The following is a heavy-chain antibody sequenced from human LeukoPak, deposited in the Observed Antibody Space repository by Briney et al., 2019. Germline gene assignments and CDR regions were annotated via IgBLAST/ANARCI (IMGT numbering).Heavy chain of an antibody. CDR3: ARAIEGYGDRRKFDP. Sequence: SESLSLTCTVSGGSISSYYWSWVRQPPGEGLGWGGYIYYSGSTNYNPSRKSRVTISVDTSKNQFSLKLSSVTAADTAVYYCARAIEGYGDRRKFDPWGQGTLVTVSS. V-gene: IGHV4-59*01. J-gene: IGHJ5*02. D-gene: IGHD4-17*01. CDR2: IYYSGST. CDR1: GGSISSYY.